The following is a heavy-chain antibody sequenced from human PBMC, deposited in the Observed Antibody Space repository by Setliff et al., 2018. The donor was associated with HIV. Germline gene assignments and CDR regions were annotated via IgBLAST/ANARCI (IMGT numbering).Heavy chain of an antibody. CDR2: SYYDNNV. CDR1: GASFSDYY. V-gene: IGHV4-34*01. CDR3: ARVHYNLWTSYFWEHVQLHP. Sequence: ASETLSLTCAVYGASFSDYYWSWIRQSPGKGLEWIGSSYYDNNVDHNPSLKGRISISLDTYKNQFSLRLFSATAADTAVYYCARVHYNLWTSYFWEHVQLHPWGQGTRVTVSS. J-gene: IGHJ5*02. D-gene: IGHD3-3*01.